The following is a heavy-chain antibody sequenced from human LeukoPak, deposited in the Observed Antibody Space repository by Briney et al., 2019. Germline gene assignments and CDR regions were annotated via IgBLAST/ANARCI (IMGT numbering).Heavy chain of an antibody. CDR3: ARDIFGIAAAGTGY. D-gene: IGHD6-13*01. Sequence: GGSLRLSCAASGFTFSSYAMHWVRQAPGKGLEWVAVISYDGSNKYYADSVKGRFTISRDNSKNTLYLQMNSLRAEDTAVYYCARDIFGIAAAGTGYWGQGTLVTVSS. CDR2: ISYDGSNK. V-gene: IGHV3-30-3*01. J-gene: IGHJ4*02. CDR1: GFTFSSYA.